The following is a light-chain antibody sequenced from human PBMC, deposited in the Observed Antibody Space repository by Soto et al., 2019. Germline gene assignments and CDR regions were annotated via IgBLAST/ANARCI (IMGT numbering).Light chain of an antibody. Sequence: QSALTQPPSASGSPGQSVTISCTGTSSDVGGNNYVSWYQQHPGKAPKLMIYEVSKWPSGVPDRFSGSKSGNTASLTVSGLHAEDEADYYCSSYAGSNNFGVVFVGGTKVTVL. J-gene: IGLJ2*01. CDR2: EVS. CDR1: SSDVGGNNY. CDR3: SSYAGSNNFGVV. V-gene: IGLV2-8*01.